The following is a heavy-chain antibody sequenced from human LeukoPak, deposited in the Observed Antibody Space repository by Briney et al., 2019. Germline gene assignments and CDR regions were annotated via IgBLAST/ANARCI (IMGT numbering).Heavy chain of an antibody. CDR2: VIPMFGSS. CDR3: AIESPGVGKAFDI. J-gene: IGHJ3*02. Sequence: ASVKVSCKASGYTFTDFGIGWVRQAPGQGLEWMGGVIPMFGSSNYAQKFQGRVTITTDESTTTAYMELSSLTSEDTAVYYCAIESPGVGKAFDIWGQGTLVTVSS. CDR1: GYTFTDFG. V-gene: IGHV1-69*05. D-gene: IGHD3-3*01.